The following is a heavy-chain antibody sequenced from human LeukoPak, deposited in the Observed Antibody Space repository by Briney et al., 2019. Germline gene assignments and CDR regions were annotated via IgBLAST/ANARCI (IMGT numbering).Heavy chain of an antibody. CDR2: MNPNSGNT. J-gene: IGHJ4*02. D-gene: IGHD1-26*01. CDR3: ARGLNIVGLTWDY. CDR1: GYTFTSYD. V-gene: IGHV1-8*01. Sequence: GASVKVSCKASGYTFTSYDINWVRQATGQGLEWMGWMNPNSGNTGYAQKFQGRVTMTRDTSISTAYMELSRLRSDDTAVYYCARGLNIVGLTWDYWGQGTLVTVSS.